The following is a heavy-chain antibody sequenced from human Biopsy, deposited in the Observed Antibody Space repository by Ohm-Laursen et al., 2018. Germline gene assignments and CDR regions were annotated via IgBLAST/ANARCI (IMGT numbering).Heavy chain of an antibody. J-gene: IGHJ1*01. D-gene: IGHD4-23*01. Sequence: SDTLSLTWTVSGGSFTGHYWTWIRQPPGKGLEWIGHISHTGYTSYKPSLKSRVTISLDTSRKHFSLRLTSLAAADTAVYYCARGSNEYGGLYFPHWGQGTLVTASS. CDR1: GGSFTGHY. V-gene: IGHV4-59*11. CDR2: ISHTGYT. CDR3: ARGSNEYGGLYFPH.